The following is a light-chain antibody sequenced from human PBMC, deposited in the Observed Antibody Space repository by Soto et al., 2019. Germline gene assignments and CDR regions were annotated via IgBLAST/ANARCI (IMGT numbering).Light chain of an antibody. V-gene: IGLV2-8*01. CDR1: NTDVGGYNY. Sequence: QSALTQPPSASGSPGQSVTISCTGSNTDVGGYNYVSWYQQHPGKAPKVMIYEVTKRPSGVPARFSGSRSGNTASLTVSGLQAEDEADYYCCSFAGSGTQYVFGTGTKLTVL. CDR2: EVT. J-gene: IGLJ1*01. CDR3: CSFAGSGTQYV.